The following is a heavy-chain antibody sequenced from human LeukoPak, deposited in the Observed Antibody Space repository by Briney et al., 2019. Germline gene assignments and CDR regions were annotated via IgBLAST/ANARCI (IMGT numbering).Heavy chain of an antibody. Sequence: SETLSLTCAVYGGSFSGYYWSWIRQPPGKGLEWIGEINHSGSTNYNPSLKSRVTISVDTSKNQFSLKLSSVTAADTAVYYCARGKQWLVHFFDYWGREPWSPSPQ. CDR3: ARGKQWLVHFFDY. J-gene: IGHJ4*02. CDR1: GGSFSGYY. D-gene: IGHD6-19*01. CDR2: INHSGST. V-gene: IGHV4-34*01.